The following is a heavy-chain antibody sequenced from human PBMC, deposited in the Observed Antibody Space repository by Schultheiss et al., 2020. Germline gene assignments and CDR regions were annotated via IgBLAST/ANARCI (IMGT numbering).Heavy chain of an antibody. CDR2: IYPSDSDI. D-gene: IGHD2-2*01. Sequence: GESLKISCEGSGYSFANYSIDWVRQMPGKGLEWMGIIYPSDSDIRYSPSFEGQVTVSADKSISTAYLEWSSLTASDTAIYYCARFSSARADYWGQGTLVTVSS. V-gene: IGHV5-51*01. CDR1: GYSFANYS. J-gene: IGHJ4*02. CDR3: ARFSSARADY.